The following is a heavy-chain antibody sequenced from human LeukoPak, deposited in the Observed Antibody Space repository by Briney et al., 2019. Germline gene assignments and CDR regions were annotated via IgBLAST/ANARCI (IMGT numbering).Heavy chain of an antibody. J-gene: IGHJ4*02. D-gene: IGHD3-16*02. CDR1: GFTITNYA. V-gene: IGHV1-18*01. Sequence: ASVKVSCKTSGFTITNYAIHWVRQAPGHRLEWMGWISAYNGNTNYAQKLQGRVTMTTDTSTSTAYMELRSLRSDDTAVYYYARVYRDYDYVWGSYRYYFDYWGQGTLVTVSS. CDR2: ISAYNGNT. CDR3: ARVYRDYDYVWGSYRYYFDY.